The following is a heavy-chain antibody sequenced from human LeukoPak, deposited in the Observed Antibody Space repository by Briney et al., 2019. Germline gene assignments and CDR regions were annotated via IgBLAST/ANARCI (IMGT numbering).Heavy chain of an antibody. Sequence: GSLRLSCAASGFSFSSYWMSWVRQAPGKGLEWVANIKEDGSGKYYVDSVKGRFTVSRDNAKNSVDLQMNSLRAEDTAVYYCARDENFQHWGQGTLVTVSS. CDR1: GFSFSSYW. CDR3: ARDENFQH. CDR2: IKEDGSGK. V-gene: IGHV3-7*04. J-gene: IGHJ1*01.